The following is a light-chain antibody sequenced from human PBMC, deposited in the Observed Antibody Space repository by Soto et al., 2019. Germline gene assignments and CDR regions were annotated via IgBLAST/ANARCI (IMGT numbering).Light chain of an antibody. CDR3: QQRSNWPRFT. J-gene: IGKJ3*01. Sequence: EVVMTQSPATLSVSPGERATLSCRASQSVSSNLAWYQQKPGQAPRLLIYDVSNRATGIPARFSGSGSGTDFTLTISSLEPEDFAVYYCQQRSNWPRFTFGPGTKVDI. V-gene: IGKV3-11*01. CDR1: QSVSSN. CDR2: DVS.